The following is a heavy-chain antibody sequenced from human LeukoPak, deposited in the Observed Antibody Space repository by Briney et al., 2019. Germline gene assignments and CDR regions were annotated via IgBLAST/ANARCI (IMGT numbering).Heavy chain of an antibody. Sequence: ASVKVSCKASGYSFSSYDISWVRQAPGQGLEWMGWINPNSGGTNYAQKFQGRVTMTRDTSISTAYMELSRLRSDDTAVYYCARSPGGSWGSDYWGQGTLVTVSS. J-gene: IGHJ4*02. D-gene: IGHD1-26*01. CDR2: INPNSGGT. CDR1: GYSFSSYD. CDR3: ARSPGGSWGSDY. V-gene: IGHV1-2*02.